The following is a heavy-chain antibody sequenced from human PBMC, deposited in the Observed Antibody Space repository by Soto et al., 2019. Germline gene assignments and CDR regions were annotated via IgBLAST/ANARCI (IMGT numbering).Heavy chain of an antibody. J-gene: IGHJ4*02. V-gene: IGHV1-3*01. D-gene: IGHD7-27*01. CDR2: IKAGCGNT. Sequence: QVHLVQCGAEVRKPGASVKGSFNASVYPFSSYALHWVRQAPGQRGEWMGWIKAGCGNTKSSQRFQHRVTISRDTSTITAYMELTSLRSEDTAVYYCARDAGDATFDFWGQGALVTVSS. CDR1: VYPFSSYA. CDR3: ARDAGDATFDF.